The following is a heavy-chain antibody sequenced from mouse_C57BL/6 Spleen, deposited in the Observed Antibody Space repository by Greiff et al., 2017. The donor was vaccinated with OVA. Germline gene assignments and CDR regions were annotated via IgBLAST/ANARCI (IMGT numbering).Heavy chain of an antibody. CDR1: GYTFTSYW. CDR3: ARYYGSSGLYFDY. D-gene: IGHD1-1*01. J-gene: IGHJ2*01. CDR2: IDPSDSYT. Sequence: QVQLQQPGAELVKPGASVKLSCKASGYTFTSYWMQWVKQRPGQGLEWIGEIDPSDSYTNYNQKFKGKATLTVDTSSSTAYMQLSSLTSEDSAVYYCARYYGSSGLYFDYWGKGTTLTVSS. V-gene: IGHV1-50*01.